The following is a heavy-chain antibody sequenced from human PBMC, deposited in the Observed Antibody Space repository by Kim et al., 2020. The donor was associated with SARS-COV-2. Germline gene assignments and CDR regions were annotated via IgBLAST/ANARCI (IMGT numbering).Heavy chain of an antibody. J-gene: IGHJ5*02. D-gene: IGHD6-13*01. CDR1: GFTFSSYA. CDR3: ARAYSSSWDWGWFDP. V-gene: IGHV3-30*04. CDR2: ISYDGSNK. Sequence: GGSLRLSCAASGFTFSSYAMHWVRQAPGKGLEWVAVISYDGSNKYYADSVKGRFTISRDNSKNTLYLQMNSLRAEDTAVYYCARAYSSSWDWGWFDPWG.